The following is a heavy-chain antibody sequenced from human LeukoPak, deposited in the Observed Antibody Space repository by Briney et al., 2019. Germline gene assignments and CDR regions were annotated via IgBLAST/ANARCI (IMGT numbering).Heavy chain of an antibody. CDR2: ISSNGGSK. J-gene: IGHJ4*02. Sequence: GGSLRLLCAPSGFTFSIYAMHWVRHPPGKGLEYVSAISSNGGSKYYANSVKGRFTISRDNAKNTLYLQMGSLRAEDMAVYYCARARTYYYDSSGYYPLDCWGQGTMVTVSS. CDR1: GFTFSIYA. V-gene: IGHV3-64*01. CDR3: ARARTYYYDSSGYYPLDC. D-gene: IGHD3-22*01.